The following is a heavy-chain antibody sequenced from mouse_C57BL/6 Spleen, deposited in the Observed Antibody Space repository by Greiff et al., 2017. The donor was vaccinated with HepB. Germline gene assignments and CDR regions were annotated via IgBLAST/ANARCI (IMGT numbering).Heavy chain of an antibody. J-gene: IGHJ4*01. D-gene: IGHD2-5*01. CDR2: INPNNGGT. Sequence: EVQLQQSGPELVKPGASVKISCKASGYTFTDYYMNWVKQSHGKSLEWIGDINPNNGGTSYNQKFKGKATLTVDKSSSTAYMELRSLTSEDSAVYYWAREDSTNGGAMDYWGQGTSVTVSS. V-gene: IGHV1-26*01. CDR1: GYTFTDYY. CDR3: AREDSTNGGAMDY.